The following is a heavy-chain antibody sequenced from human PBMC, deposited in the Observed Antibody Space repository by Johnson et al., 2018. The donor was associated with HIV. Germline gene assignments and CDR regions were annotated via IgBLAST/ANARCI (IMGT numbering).Heavy chain of an antibody. J-gene: IGHJ3*02. CDR1: GFTFDDYG. D-gene: IGHD1-26*01. CDR2: ISSGGSVR. Sequence: QVQLVESGGGLVQPGGSLRLPCAASGFTFDDYGMSWVRQAPGKGLEWLSNISSGGSVRYYADSVRGRFTISRDNAENSLYLQMNSLRAEDTAVYYCARSSGSYLDDAFDIWGQGTLVTVSS. CDR3: ARSSGSYLDDAFDI. V-gene: IGHV3-11*04.